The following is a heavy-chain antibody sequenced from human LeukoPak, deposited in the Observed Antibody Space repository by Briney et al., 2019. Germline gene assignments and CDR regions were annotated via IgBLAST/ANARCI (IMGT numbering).Heavy chain of an antibody. CDR1: RGTFGSYT. Sequence: ASVKVSCKASRGTFGSYTINWVRQAPGQGLEWMGRSIPIFDRTNYARNFQGRVTITADKSTTTVYMELTSLRSDDTAVYYCSGDLNWHHDSWGQGTLVTVSS. V-gene: IGHV1-69*08. J-gene: IGHJ5*02. D-gene: IGHD3-16*01. CDR2: SIPIFDRT. CDR3: SGDLNWHHDS.